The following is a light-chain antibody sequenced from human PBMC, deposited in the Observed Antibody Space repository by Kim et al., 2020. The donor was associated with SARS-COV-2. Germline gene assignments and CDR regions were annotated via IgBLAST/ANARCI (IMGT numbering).Light chain of an antibody. CDR2: GQN. V-gene: IGLV3-19*01. CDR1: SLRSYY. CDR3: NSRDSSGNRGV. J-gene: IGLJ3*02. Sequence: SSELTQDPAVSVALGQTVRITCQGDSLRSYYASWYQQKPGQTPVLFIYGQNNRPSGIPDRFSGSSSGNTASLTITGAQAEDEADYYCNSRDSSGNRGVFG.